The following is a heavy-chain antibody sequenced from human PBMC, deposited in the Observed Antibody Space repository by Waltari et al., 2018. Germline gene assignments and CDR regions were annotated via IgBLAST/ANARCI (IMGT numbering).Heavy chain of an antibody. V-gene: IGHV4-59*08. J-gene: IGHJ2*01. CDR1: GSSISSYY. Sequence: QVQMPESGPVLVNPSETLSLTCPASGSSISSYYRGWFRQPPGKGLEWIGYIFSGGGTNDNPSIKSRGTISVDTSKNRCSLRMSSVTAEDTAVYYCARRVSGTDSSGYYDVGFWYFDLWGRGTLVTVSS. CDR2: IFSGGGT. D-gene: IGHD3-22*01. CDR3: ARRVSGTDSSGYYDVGFWYFDL.